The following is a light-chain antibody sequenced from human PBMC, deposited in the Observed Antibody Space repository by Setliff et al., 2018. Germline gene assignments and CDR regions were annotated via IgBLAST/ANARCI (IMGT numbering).Light chain of an antibody. V-gene: IGKV4-1*01. Sequence: IVMTQSPDSLAVSLGERATINCKSSQSVLYSSNNKNCLAWYQQKPGQPPKLLIYWASTRESGVPDRFSGSGSGADFTLTISSLQAEDVAVYYCQQYYSTPLTFGGGTKVDIK. CDR2: WAS. CDR3: QQYYSTPLT. CDR1: QSVLYSSNNKNC. J-gene: IGKJ4*01.